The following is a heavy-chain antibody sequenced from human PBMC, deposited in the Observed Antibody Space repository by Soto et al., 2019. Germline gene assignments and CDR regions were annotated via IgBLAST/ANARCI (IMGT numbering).Heavy chain of an antibody. CDR1: GYTFTSYS. Sequence: ASVKVSCKSSGYTFTSYSMHWVRQAPGQGLEWMGIINPSGGSTSYAQKFQGRVTMTRDTSTSTVYMELSSLRSEDTAVYYCARQYCSGGSCYTLDYWGQGTLVTVS. CDR3: ARQYCSGGSCYTLDY. CDR2: INPSGGST. V-gene: IGHV1-46*01. D-gene: IGHD2-15*01. J-gene: IGHJ4*02.